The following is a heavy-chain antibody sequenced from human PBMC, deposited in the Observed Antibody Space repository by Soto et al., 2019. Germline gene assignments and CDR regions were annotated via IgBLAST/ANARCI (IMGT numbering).Heavy chain of an antibody. CDR3: ASVNLRFSYGIDV. CDR2: ISKSSSVI. D-gene: IGHD3-3*01. J-gene: IGHJ6*02. CDR1: GSTFSSSE. Sequence: EVQLVESGGGLVQPGGSLRLSCAASGSTFSSSERHWVRQAPGKGLEWVSYISKSSSVIYYADSVKGRFTISRDNAKNLLYLQMNSLRAEDTAVYFCASVNLRFSYGIDVWGQGTTVTVSS. V-gene: IGHV3-48*03.